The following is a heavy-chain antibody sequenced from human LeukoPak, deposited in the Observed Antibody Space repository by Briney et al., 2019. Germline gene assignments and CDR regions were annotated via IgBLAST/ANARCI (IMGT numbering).Heavy chain of an antibody. D-gene: IGHD6-13*01. J-gene: IGHJ4*02. Sequence: SGGSLRLSCAASRFTFSSYGMHWVRQAPGKGLQWVAYIRYDGSNQYYADSAKGRFTIPRDNSKNTLYLQMNSLRSEDTAVYYCAKDDSTSWYYFDYWGQGTLVTVSS. CDR1: RFTFSSYG. CDR3: AKDDSTSWYYFDY. CDR2: IRYDGSNQ. V-gene: IGHV3-30*02.